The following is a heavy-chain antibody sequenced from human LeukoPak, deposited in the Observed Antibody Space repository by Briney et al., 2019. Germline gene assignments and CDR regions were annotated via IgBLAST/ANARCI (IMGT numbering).Heavy chain of an antibody. CDR1: GGTFSSYA. V-gene: IGHV1-69*05. CDR3: ARGASCSSTSCQGYYYMDV. J-gene: IGHJ6*03. CDR2: IIPISGTA. Sequence: GPSVSVSCTASGGTFSSYAISWGRQAPGQGLEWMGGIIPISGTANYAQTFQGRVTITTDESTSTAYMELSSLRSEDTVVYYCARGASCSSTSCQGYYYMDVWGKGTTVTVSS. D-gene: IGHD2-2*01.